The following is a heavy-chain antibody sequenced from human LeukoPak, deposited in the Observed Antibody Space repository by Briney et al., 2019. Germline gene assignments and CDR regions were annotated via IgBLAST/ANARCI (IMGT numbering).Heavy chain of an antibody. Sequence: SVKVSCKASGGTFSSYAISWVRQAPGQGLEWMGGIIPILGTANYAQKFQGRVTITADESTSTAYMELSSLRSEDTAVYYCATTNSGYDFPYYYYGMDVWGQGTTVTVSS. CDR1: GGTFSSYA. J-gene: IGHJ6*02. CDR2: IIPILGTA. CDR3: ATTNSGYDFPYYYYGMDV. D-gene: IGHD5-12*01. V-gene: IGHV1-69*13.